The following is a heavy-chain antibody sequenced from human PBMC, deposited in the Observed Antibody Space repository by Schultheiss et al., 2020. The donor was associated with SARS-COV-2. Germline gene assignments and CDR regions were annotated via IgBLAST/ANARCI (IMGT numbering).Heavy chain of an antibody. V-gene: IGHV4-31*02. CDR2: IYYSGSS. Sequence: LSLTCTVSGGSISSGGYYWSWIRQHPGKGMEWIGYIYYSGSSSYNPSLKSRVTISIDRSKNQFSLKLRSETAADTAVYYCARVTSGTTFQHWGQGTLVTVSS. CDR1: GGSISSGGYY. CDR3: ARVTSGTTFQH. J-gene: IGHJ1*01. D-gene: IGHD1-7*01.